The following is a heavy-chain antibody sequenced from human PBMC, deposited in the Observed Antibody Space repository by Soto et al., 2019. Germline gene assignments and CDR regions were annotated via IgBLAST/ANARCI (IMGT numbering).Heavy chain of an antibody. CDR2: ISGRGGST. V-gene: IGHV3-23*01. J-gene: IGHJ4*02. Sequence: EVPLLESGGGLVQPGGSLRLSCAASGFTFSSYAMSWVRQAPGKGLEGVSAISGRGGSTYYADSVKGRFTISRDNSKITLYLQMNSLRAEDTAVYYCARRSSGWYFDYWGQGTLVTVSS. CDR1: GFTFSSYA. CDR3: ARRSSGWYFDY. D-gene: IGHD6-19*01.